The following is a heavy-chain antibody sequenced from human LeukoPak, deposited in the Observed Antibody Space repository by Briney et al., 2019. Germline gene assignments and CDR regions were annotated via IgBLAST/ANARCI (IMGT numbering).Heavy chain of an antibody. D-gene: IGHD6-19*01. V-gene: IGHV4-4*02. CDR3: ARRGVSSGWTLDY. Sequence: PSETLSLTCAVSGGSISSSNWWSWVRQPPGKGLEWIGEIYHSGSTNCNPSLKSRVTISVDKSKNQFSLKLSSVTAADTAVYYCARRGVSSGWTLDYWGQGTLVTVSS. CDR2: IYHSGST. CDR1: GGSISSSNW. J-gene: IGHJ4*02.